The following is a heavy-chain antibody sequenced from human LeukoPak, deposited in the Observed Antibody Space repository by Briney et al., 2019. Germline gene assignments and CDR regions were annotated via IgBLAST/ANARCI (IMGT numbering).Heavy chain of an antibody. D-gene: IGHD4-23*01. V-gene: IGHV4-59*01. Sequence: SETLSLTCTVSGGPISSYYWSWIRQPPGKGLEWIGYIYYSGSTNYNPSLKSRVTISVDTSKNQFSLKLSSVTAADTAVYHCARGVYGGNRLDYWGQGTLVTVSS. J-gene: IGHJ4*02. CDR1: GGPISSYY. CDR3: ARGVYGGNRLDY. CDR2: IYYSGST.